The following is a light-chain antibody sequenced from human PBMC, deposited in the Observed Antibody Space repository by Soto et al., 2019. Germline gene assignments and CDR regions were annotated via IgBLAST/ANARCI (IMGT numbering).Light chain of an antibody. V-gene: IGLV2-14*01. CDR3: SSYTSSSSWA. CDR1: SSDVGGYNS. Sequence: QSALTQPASVSGSPGQSITISCTGTSSDVGGYNSVSWYQQHSGKAPKVMIYDVSNRPSGVSNRFSGSKSGNTASLTISGLQAEDEADYYCSSYTSSSSWAFGGGTKLTVL. J-gene: IGLJ2*01. CDR2: DVS.